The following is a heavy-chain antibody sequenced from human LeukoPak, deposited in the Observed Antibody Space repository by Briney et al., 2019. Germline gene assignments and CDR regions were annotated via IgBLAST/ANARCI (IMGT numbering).Heavy chain of an antibody. CDR3: AKDIAGDHGFYYYGMDV. CDR2: ISWNSGSI. Sequence: GGSLRLSCAASGFTFSSYSMNWVRQAPGKGLEWVSGISWNSGSIGYADSVKGRFTISRDNAKNSLYLQMNSLRAEDTALYYCAKDIAGDHGFYYYGMDVWGQGTTVTVSS. D-gene: IGHD4-17*01. J-gene: IGHJ6*02. CDR1: GFTFSSYS. V-gene: IGHV3-9*01.